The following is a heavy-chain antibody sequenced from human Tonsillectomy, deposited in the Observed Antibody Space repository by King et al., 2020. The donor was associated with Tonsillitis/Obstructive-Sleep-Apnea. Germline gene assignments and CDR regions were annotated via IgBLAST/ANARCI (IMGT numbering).Heavy chain of an antibody. CDR1: GFSLSTSGVG. Sequence: TLKESGPTLVKPTQTLTLTCTFSGFSLSTSGVGVGWIRQPPGKALEWLALIYWDDDKRYSPSLRGRVTITKDTSKNQVVLTMTNIDPVDTATYYCAQGLEELHRGGWFDPWGQGTLVTVSS. CDR3: AQGLEELHRGGWFDP. D-gene: IGHD1-7*01. J-gene: IGHJ5*02. V-gene: IGHV2-5*02. CDR2: IYWDDDK.